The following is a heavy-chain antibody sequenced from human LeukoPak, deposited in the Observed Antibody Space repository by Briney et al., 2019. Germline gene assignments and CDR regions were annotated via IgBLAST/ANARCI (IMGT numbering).Heavy chain of an antibody. J-gene: IGHJ3*02. D-gene: IGHD2-2*02. CDR2: INPNSGGT. CDR3: ARRCSSTSCYKLDAFDI. CDR1: GYTFTGYY. Sequence: GASVKVSCKASGYTFTGYYMHWVRQAPGQGLEWMGWINPNSGGTNYAQKFQGRVTMTRDTSISTAYMELSRLRSDDTAVYYCARRCSSTSCYKLDAFDIWGQGTMVTVSS. V-gene: IGHV1-2*02.